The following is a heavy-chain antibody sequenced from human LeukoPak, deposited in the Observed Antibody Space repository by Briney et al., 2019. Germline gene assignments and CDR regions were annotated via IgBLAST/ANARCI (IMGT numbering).Heavy chain of an antibody. J-gene: IGHJ4*02. D-gene: IGHD1-26*01. CDR2: IYYSGST. CDR3: ARIKVGAEGYFDY. V-gene: IGHV4-59*08. CDR1: GGSISSYY. Sequence: PSETLSLTCTVSGGSISSYYWSWIRQPPGKGLEWIGYIYYSGSTNYNPSLKSRVTISVDTSKNQFSLKLSSVTAADTAVYYCARIKVGAEGYFDYWGQGTLVTVSS.